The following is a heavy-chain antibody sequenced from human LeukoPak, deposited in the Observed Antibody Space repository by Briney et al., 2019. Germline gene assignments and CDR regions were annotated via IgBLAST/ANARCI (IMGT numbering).Heavy chain of an antibody. CDR1: GGSISSSSYY. V-gene: IGHV4-39*07. D-gene: IGHD6-19*01. CDR3: ARGRSGWPKLYYFDY. CDR2: IYYSGST. J-gene: IGHJ4*02. Sequence: SETLSLTCTVSGGSISSSSYYWGWIRQPPGKGLEWIGSIYYSGSTNYNPSLKSRVTISVDTSKNQFSLKLSSVTAADTAVYYCARGRSGWPKLYYFDYWGQGTLVTVSS.